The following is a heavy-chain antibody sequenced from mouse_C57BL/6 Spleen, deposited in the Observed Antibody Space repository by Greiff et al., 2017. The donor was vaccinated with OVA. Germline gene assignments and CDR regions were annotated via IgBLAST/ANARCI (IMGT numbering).Heavy chain of an antibody. CDR3: SNYAYFDY. Sequence: VQLQQSGAELVRPGASVKLSCTASGFNIKDDYMHWVKQRPEQGLEWIGWIDPENGDTEYASKFQGKATITADTSSNTAYLQLSSLTSEDTAVYYCSNYAYFDYWGQGTTLKVSS. V-gene: IGHV14-4*01. D-gene: IGHD1-1*01. J-gene: IGHJ2*01. CDR1: GFNIKDDY. CDR2: IDPENGDT.